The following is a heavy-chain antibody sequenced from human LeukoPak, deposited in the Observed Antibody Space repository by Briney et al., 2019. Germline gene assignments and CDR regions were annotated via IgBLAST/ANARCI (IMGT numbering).Heavy chain of an antibody. Sequence: GGSLRLSCAASGFTFSSYAMSWVRQAPGKGLVWVSRINTDGSYTSYADSVEGRFTISRDNAKNTLYLQMNSPRAEDTAVYYCARDKGGYDDYWGQGTLVTVSS. D-gene: IGHD5-12*01. CDR2: INTDGSYT. CDR1: GFTFSSYA. J-gene: IGHJ4*02. V-gene: IGHV3-74*01. CDR3: ARDKGGYDDY.